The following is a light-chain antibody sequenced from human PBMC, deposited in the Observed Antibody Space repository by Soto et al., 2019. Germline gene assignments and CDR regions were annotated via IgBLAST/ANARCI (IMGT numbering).Light chain of an antibody. V-gene: IGKV3-20*01. CDR1: QSVSSSF. CDR2: GAS. Sequence: EIVLTQSPGTLSLSPGERATLSCRASQSVSSSFLAWYQQRPGQAPRLLIFGASYRATGIPDRFSGSGSGTDFTLTISRLESEDFAVYYCQHYGNSPPEYTFGPGTNVD. J-gene: IGKJ3*01. CDR3: QHYGNSPPEYT.